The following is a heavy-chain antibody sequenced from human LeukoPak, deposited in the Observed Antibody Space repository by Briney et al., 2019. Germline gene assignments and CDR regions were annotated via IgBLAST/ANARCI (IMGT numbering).Heavy chain of an antibody. J-gene: IGHJ4*02. CDR3: ARGAVPMIAVVIEFDY. D-gene: IGHD3-22*01. Sequence: ASVKVSCKASGYTFTSYGISWVRQAPGQGLEWMGWISAYNGNTNYAQKLQSRVTMTTDTSTSTAYMELRSLRSDDTAVYYCARGAVPMIAVVIEFDYWGQGTLVTVSS. CDR2: ISAYNGNT. CDR1: GYTFTSYG. V-gene: IGHV1-18*01.